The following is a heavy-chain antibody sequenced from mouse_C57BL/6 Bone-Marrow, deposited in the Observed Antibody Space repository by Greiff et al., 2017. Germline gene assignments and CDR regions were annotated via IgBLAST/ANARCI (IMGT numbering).Heavy chain of an antibody. J-gene: IGHJ2*01. Sequence: EVKLEESGGGLVQSGRSLRLSCATSGFTFSDFYMEWVRQAPGKGLEWIAASRNKANDYTTEYSASVKGRFIVSRDTSQSILYLQMNALRAEDTAIYYCAREGNFGYFDYWGQGTTLTVSS. V-gene: IGHV7-1*01. CDR1: GFTFSDFY. CDR3: AREGNFGYFDY. D-gene: IGHD4-1*02. CDR2: SRNKANDYTT.